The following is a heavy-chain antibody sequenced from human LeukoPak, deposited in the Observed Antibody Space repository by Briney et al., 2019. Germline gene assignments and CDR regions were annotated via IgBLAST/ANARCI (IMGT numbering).Heavy chain of an antibody. D-gene: IGHD3-16*01. CDR3: ARGVGLTQGGAFDF. CDR2: IYTSGST. J-gene: IGHJ4*02. V-gene: IGHV4-61*09. Sequence: SETLSLTCTVSGGSISSGSYYWSWIRQPAGKGLEWIGHIYTSGSTNYNPSLKSRVTISVDTSKNQFSLKLSSVTAADTAVYYCARGVGLTQGGAFDFWGQGTLVTVSS. CDR1: GGSISSGSYY.